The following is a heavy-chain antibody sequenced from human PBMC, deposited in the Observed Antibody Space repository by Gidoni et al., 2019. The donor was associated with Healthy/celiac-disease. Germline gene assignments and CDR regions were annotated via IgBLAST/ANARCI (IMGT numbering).Heavy chain of an antibody. CDR2: ISYDGSNK. V-gene: IGHV3-30-3*01. CDR3: ARTPAYYYYYYMDV. Sequence: QVQLVESGGGVVQPGRSLRLSCAASGFLFSSYAMHWVRQAPGKGLEWVAVISYDGSNKYYADSVKGRFTISRDNSKNTLYLQMNSLRAEDTAVYYCARTPAYYYYYYMDVWGKGTTVTVSS. J-gene: IGHJ6*03. CDR1: GFLFSSYA.